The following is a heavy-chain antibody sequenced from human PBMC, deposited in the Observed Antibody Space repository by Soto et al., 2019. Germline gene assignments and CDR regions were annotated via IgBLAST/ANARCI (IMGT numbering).Heavy chain of an antibody. V-gene: IGHV3-49*04. J-gene: IGHJ4*02. CDR1: GFSFDKYA. D-gene: IGHD6-25*01. Sequence: HPRRSLRLSCTPSGFSFDKYAINWVRQAPGRGLEWVGLTRNQTNGWTTEYAPSMKGRFTVSRDDLNNIAYLQISSLNTGDSAVYFCKTAESPAEAYFFDYWGQGTLVTVSS. CDR2: TRNQTNGWTT. CDR3: KTAESPAEAYFFDY.